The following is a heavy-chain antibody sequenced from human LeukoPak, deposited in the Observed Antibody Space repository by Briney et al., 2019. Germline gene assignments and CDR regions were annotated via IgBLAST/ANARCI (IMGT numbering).Heavy chain of an antibody. CDR1: GGSLSSGGYS. V-gene: IGHV4-30-2*01. CDR3: ARGRAFDI. J-gene: IGHJ3*02. CDR2: IYHSGST. Sequence: SQTLSLTCAVSGGSLSSGGYSWSWIRQPPGRGLEWIGYIYHSGSTYYNPSLKSRVTISVDRSKNQFSLKLSSVTAADTAVYYCARGRAFDIWGEGPMVTVSA.